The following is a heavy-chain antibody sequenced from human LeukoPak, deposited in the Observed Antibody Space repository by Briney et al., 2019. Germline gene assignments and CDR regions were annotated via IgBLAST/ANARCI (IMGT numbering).Heavy chain of an antibody. Sequence: PGRSLRLSCVASGFSFSNYAMHWVRQVPGKGLEWVAVISYDGSNKYYADFVKGRFTISRDNSKNTLYLQMNSLRAEDTAIYFCAKGSGNGYGSGPFDYWGQGTLVTVSS. CDR1: GFSFSNYA. CDR2: ISYDGSNK. J-gene: IGHJ4*02. V-gene: IGHV3-30*04. CDR3: AKGSGNGYGSGPFDY. D-gene: IGHD3-10*01.